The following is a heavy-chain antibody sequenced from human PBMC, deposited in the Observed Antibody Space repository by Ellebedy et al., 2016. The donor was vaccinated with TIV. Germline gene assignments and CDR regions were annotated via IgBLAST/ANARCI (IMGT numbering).Heavy chain of an antibody. V-gene: IGHV3-53*01. Sequence: GDSLKISCAASGFTVSSNYMNWVRQAPGKGLEWVSVIYSGADGGDTYYADSVKGRFTISRDNSTNTLYLQMNSLRAEDTAVYYCARDAADSGGKFDYWGQGALVTVSS. CDR3: ARDAADSGGKFDY. CDR1: GFTVSSNY. CDR2: IYSGADGGDT. D-gene: IGHD4-23*01. J-gene: IGHJ4*02.